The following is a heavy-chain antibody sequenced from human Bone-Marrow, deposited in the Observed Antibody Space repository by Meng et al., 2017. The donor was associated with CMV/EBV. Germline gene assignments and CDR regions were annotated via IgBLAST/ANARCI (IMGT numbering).Heavy chain of an antibody. J-gene: IGHJ6*02. D-gene: IGHD4/OR15-4a*01. Sequence: GGSLRLSCAASGFTFSSFEMNWVRQAPGKGLEWVSYISSSGNTIYYADSVKGRFTISRDNAKNSLYLQMNSLRAEDTAVYYCARSLGAVYYYYGMDVWGQGTTVTVSS. CDR3: ARSLGAVYYYYGMDV. CDR2: ISSSGNTI. V-gene: IGHV3-48*03. CDR1: GFTFSSFE.